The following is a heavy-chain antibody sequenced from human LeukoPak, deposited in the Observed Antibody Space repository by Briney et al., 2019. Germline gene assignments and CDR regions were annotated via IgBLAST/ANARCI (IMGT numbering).Heavy chain of an antibody. V-gene: IGHV3-15*01. CDR2: IKSKTDGGTT. CDR1: GFTFSSYS. CDR3: TLLSESYIGY. D-gene: IGHD1-26*01. J-gene: IGHJ4*02. Sequence: GGSLRLSCAASGFTFSSYSMNWVRQAPGKGLEWVGRIKSKTDGGTTDYAAPVKGRFTISRDDSKNTLNLQMNSLKTDDTAVYYCTLLSESYIGYWGQGTLVTVSS.